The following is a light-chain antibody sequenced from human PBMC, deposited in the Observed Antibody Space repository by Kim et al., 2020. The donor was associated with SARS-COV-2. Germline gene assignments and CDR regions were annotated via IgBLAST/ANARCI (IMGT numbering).Light chain of an antibody. CDR2: RNN. Sequence: QSVLTQPPSASGTPGQRVTISCSGSSSNIGSNYVYWYQQLPGTAPKLLIYRNNQRPSGVPDRFSGSKSGTSASLAISGLRSEDEADYYCAAWDDSLSGPVVCGGGTQLNVL. V-gene: IGLV1-47*01. CDR1: SSNIGSNY. CDR3: AAWDDSLSGPVV. J-gene: IGLJ2*01.